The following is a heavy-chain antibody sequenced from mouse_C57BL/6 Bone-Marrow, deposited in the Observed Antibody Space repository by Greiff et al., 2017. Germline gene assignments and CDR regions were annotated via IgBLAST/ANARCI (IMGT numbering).Heavy chain of an antibody. D-gene: IGHD1-1*01. Sequence: VQLQESGPELVKPGASVKISCKASGYSFTSYYIHWVKQRPGQGLEWIGWIYPGSGNTKYNEKFKGKATLTADTSSRTAYMQLSSLTSEDSAVYYCARDYYGSWFAYWGQGTLVTVSA. V-gene: IGHV1-66*01. J-gene: IGHJ3*01. CDR3: ARDYYGSWFAY. CDR2: IYPGSGNT. CDR1: GYSFTSYY.